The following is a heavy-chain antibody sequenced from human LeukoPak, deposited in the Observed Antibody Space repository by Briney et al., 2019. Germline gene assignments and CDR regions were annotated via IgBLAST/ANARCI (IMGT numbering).Heavy chain of an antibody. CDR1: GYIFSGYY. CDR3: ARGRGGATTGFDH. CDR2: INSNSGAR. J-gene: IGHJ4*02. V-gene: IGHV1-2*02. D-gene: IGHD1-26*01. Sequence: GASVKVSCKASGYIFSGYYMHWVRQAPGQGLESMGWINSNSGARNYAPKFQGRVTFSRDNSISTAYMELSSLNSVDTAIYYCARGRGGATTGFDHWGQGTLVSVSS.